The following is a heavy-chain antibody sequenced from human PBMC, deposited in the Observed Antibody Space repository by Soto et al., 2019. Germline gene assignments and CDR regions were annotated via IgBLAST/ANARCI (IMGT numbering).Heavy chain of an antibody. J-gene: IGHJ6*02. V-gene: IGHV3-33*01. Sequence: HPGGSLRLSCAASGFTFSSYGMHWVRQAPGKGLEWVAVIWYDGSNKYYADSVKGRFTISRDNSKNTLYLQMNSLRAEDTAVYYCARVVAVAGTVLDYYYGMDVWGQGTTVTVSS. CDR3: ARVVAVAGTVLDYYYGMDV. CDR2: IWYDGSNK. CDR1: GFTFSSYG. D-gene: IGHD6-19*01.